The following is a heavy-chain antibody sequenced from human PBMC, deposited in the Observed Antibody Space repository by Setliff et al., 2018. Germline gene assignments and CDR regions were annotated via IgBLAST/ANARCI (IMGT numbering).Heavy chain of an antibody. V-gene: IGHV3-7*01. Sequence: GGSLRLSCAASGFTFSSHWMHWVRQAPGKGLEWVVNIKQDGSEKYYVDSVKGRFAISRDNAKNSLYLQMNSLRAEDTAMYYCARDATYYDFWSDYSPDAFDIWGQGTMVTVSS. CDR2: IKQDGSEK. D-gene: IGHD3-3*01. J-gene: IGHJ3*02. CDR1: GFTFSSHW. CDR3: ARDATYYDFWSDYSPDAFDI.